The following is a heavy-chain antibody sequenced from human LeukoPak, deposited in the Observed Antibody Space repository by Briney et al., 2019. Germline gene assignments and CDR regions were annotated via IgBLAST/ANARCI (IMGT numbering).Heavy chain of an antibody. J-gene: IGHJ6*02. CDR3: ARGRGSSWYYYYYGMDV. Sequence: PSETLSLTCAVYGGSFSGYYWSWIRQPPGKGLEWIGEINHSGSTNYNPSLKSRVTTSVDTSKNQFSLKLSSVTAADTAVYYCARGRGSSWYYYYYGMDVWGQGTTVTVSS. CDR1: GGSFSGYY. D-gene: IGHD6-13*01. V-gene: IGHV4-34*01. CDR2: INHSGST.